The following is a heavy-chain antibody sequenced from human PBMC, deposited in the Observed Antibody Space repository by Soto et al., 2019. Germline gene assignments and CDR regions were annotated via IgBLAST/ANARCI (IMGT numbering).Heavy chain of an antibody. J-gene: IGHJ4*02. D-gene: IGHD6-13*01. CDR2: ISADGGTT. CDR3: ARGGVQPVDY. CDR1: GFTFSNYW. Sequence: EVQLVESGGGLVQPGGSPRLSCAASGFTFSNYWMHWVRQVPGKGLVWVSDISADGGTTRYADSVKGRFTISRDNAKNTLCLEMNSLRAEDTAVYFCARGGVQPVDYWGQGTLVTVSS. V-gene: IGHV3-74*01.